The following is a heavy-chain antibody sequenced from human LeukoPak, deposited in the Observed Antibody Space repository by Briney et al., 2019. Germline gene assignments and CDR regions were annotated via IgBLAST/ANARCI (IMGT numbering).Heavy chain of an antibody. V-gene: IGHV4-59*01. Sequence: SETLSLTCTVSGGSISSYYWSWIRRPPGKGLEWIGYIYYSGSTNYNPSLKSRVTISVDTSKNQFSLKLSSVTAADTAVYYCARVRHTMIVGGNAFDIWGQGTMVTVSS. CDR2: IYYSGST. D-gene: IGHD3-22*01. CDR1: GGSISSYY. J-gene: IGHJ3*02. CDR3: ARVRHTMIVGGNAFDI.